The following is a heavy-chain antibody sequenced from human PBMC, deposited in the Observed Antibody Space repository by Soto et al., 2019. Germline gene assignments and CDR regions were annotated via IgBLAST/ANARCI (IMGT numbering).Heavy chain of an antibody. V-gene: IGHV4-59*12. CDR1: GGSISSYY. D-gene: IGHD5-12*01. CDR2: IYYSGSS. J-gene: IGHJ4*02. Sequence: SETLSLTCTVSGGSISSYYWSWIRQPPGKGLEWIGYIYYSGSSNYNPSLKSRVTISVDTSKNQFSLNLSSVTAADTAVYYCARSDSGYDRGVLGDWGQGNLVTVSS. CDR3: ARSDSGYDRGVLGD.